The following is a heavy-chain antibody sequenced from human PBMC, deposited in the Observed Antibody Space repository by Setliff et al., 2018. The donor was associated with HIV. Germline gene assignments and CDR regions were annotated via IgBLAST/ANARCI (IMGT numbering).Heavy chain of an antibody. V-gene: IGHV3-49*04. J-gene: IGHJ6*02. D-gene: IGHD2-15*01. CDR2: IRSKAFGGTA. CDR3: TRDSPGGNSYYYGMDV. Sequence: LRLSCTASGFTSGDFAINWVRQAPGKGLEWVGFIRSKAFGGTAEYAASVKGRFTISRDDSKSIAYIQMNSLKTEDTAVYYCTRDSPGGNSYYYGMDVWGQGTTVTVSS. CDR1: GFTSGDFA.